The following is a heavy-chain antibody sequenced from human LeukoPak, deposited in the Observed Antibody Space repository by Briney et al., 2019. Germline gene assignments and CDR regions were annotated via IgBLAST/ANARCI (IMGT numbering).Heavy chain of an antibody. V-gene: IGHV3-48*03. Sequence: GSLRLSCAASGFTFSSYEMNWVRQAPGKGLEWVSYISSSGSTIYYADSVKGRFTISRDNAKNSLYLQVNSLRAEDTAVYYCARAPKWLRPLDYWGQGTLVTVSS. CDR2: ISSSGSTI. J-gene: IGHJ4*02. CDR3: ARAPKWLRPLDY. D-gene: IGHD5-12*01. CDR1: GFTFSSYE.